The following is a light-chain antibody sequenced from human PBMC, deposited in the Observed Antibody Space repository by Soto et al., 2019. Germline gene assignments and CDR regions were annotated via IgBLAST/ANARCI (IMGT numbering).Light chain of an antibody. J-gene: IGKJ5*01. CDR1: QSVSSSY. CDR2: DAS. V-gene: IGKV3-15*01. CDR3: QQYNDWPPIT. Sequence: VMTQSPATLSVSPGERATLSCRASQSVSSSYLAWYQQKPGQAPRLLIYDASTRATVIPARFSGSGSGTEFTLTISSLQSEDFAVYYCQQYNDWPPITFGQGTRLEIK.